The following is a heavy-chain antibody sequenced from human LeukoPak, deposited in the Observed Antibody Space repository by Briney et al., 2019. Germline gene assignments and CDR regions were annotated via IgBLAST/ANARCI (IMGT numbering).Heavy chain of an antibody. CDR1: EYTFTIYY. Sequence: ASVRVSCKASEYTFTIYYIRWVRQAPGQGLEWMGWINPNTGGTNFAQKFQGRVTMTRDTSISTAYMELSRLRSDDTAVYYCARDMVRAYKFDPWGQGTLVTVSS. CDR3: ARDMVRAYKFDP. J-gene: IGHJ5*02. V-gene: IGHV1-2*02. CDR2: INPNTGGT. D-gene: IGHD3-10*01.